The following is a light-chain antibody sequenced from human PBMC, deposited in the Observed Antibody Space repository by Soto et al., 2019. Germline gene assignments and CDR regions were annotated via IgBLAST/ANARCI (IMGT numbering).Light chain of an antibody. Sequence: DIVMTQTPLSLPVTPGEAASISCRSSQSLLDSDNGNTYLDWYLQKPGQSPRLLIYTLSHRASGVSDRFSGSGSGSDFTLKISRVEAEDVGVFFCMQRMEFPFTFGPGTKVEIK. V-gene: IGKV2-40*01. CDR2: TLS. J-gene: IGKJ3*01. CDR1: QSLLDSDNGNTY. CDR3: MQRMEFPFT.